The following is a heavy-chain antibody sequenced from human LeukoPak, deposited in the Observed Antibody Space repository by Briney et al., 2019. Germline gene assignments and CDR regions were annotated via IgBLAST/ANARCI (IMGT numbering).Heavy chain of an antibody. D-gene: IGHD3-10*01. CDR1: GGSISSYY. J-gene: IGHJ6*02. V-gene: IGHV4-59*01. CDR3: ARYPLWFGEEGDYGMDV. Sequence: SETLSLTCTVSGGSISSYYWSWIRQPPGKGLEWIGYIYYSGSTNYNSSLKSRVTISVDTSKNQFSLKLSSVTAADTAVYYCARYPLWFGEEGDYGMDVWGQGTTVTVSS. CDR2: IYYSGST.